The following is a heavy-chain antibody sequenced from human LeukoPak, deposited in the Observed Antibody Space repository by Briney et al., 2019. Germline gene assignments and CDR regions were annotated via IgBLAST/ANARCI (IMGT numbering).Heavy chain of an antibody. V-gene: IGHV1-69*05. J-gene: IGHJ6*03. D-gene: IGHD2-8*01. CDR3: AGGYCTNGVCTYGYYYYYYMDV. Sequence: SVKVSCKASGGTFSSYAISWVRQAPGQGLEWMGGIIPIFGTANYAQKFQGRVTITTDESTSTAYMELSSLRSEDTAVYYCAGGYCTNGVCTYGYYYYYYMDVWGKGTTVTVSS. CDR2: IIPIFGTA. CDR1: GGTFSSYA.